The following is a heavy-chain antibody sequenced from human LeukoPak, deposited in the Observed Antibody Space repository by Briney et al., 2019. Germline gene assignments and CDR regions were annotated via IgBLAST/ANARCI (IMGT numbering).Heavy chain of an antibody. V-gene: IGHV4-39*07. J-gene: IGHJ4*02. Sequence: SETLSLTCTVSGGSISSSSYYWGWIRQPPGKGLEWIGSIYYSGSTNYNPSLKSRVTISVDTSKNQFSLKLSSVTAADTAVYYCARTAKVAVAKYYFDYWGQGTLVTVSS. D-gene: IGHD6-19*01. CDR2: IYYSGST. CDR3: ARTAKVAVAKYYFDY. CDR1: GGSISSSSYY.